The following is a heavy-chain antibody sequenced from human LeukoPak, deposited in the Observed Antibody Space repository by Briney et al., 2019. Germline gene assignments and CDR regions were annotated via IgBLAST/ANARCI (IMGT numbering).Heavy chain of an antibody. CDR2: IYTSGST. D-gene: IGHD1-26*01. CDR3: ARERWEPNAFDI. Sequence: SETLSPTCTVSGGSISSSSYYWSWIRQPAGKGLEWIGRIYTSGSTNYNPSLKSRVTMSVDTSKNQFSLKLSSVTAADTAVYYCARERWEPNAFDIWGQGTMVTVSS. CDR1: GGSISSSSYY. V-gene: IGHV4-61*02. J-gene: IGHJ3*02.